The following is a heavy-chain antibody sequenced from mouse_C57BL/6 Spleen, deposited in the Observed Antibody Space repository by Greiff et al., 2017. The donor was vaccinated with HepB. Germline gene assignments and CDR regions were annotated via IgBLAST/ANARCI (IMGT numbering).Heavy chain of an antibody. CDR3: ARGEKRYFDV. CDR2: IWSGGST. CDR1: GFSLTSYG. J-gene: IGHJ1*03. V-gene: IGHV2-2*01. Sequence: VKLMESGPGLVQPSQSLSITCTVSGFSLTSYGVHWVRQSPGKGLEWLGVIWSGGSTDYNAAFISRLSISKDNSKSQVFFKMNSLQADDTAIYYCARGEKRYFDVWGTGTTVTVSS.